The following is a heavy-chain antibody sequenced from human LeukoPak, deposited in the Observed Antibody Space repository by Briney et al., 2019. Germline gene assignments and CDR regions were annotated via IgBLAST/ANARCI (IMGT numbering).Heavy chain of an antibody. CDR2: ISSSSSTI. CDR3: ARGIGGSYLNWFDP. V-gene: IGHV3-48*04. CDR1: GFTFSSYS. Sequence: GGSLRLSCAASGFTFSSYSMNWVRQAPGKGLEWVSYISSSSSTIYYADSVKGRFAISRDNAKNSLYLQMNSLRAEDTAVYYCARGIGGSYLNWFDPWGQGTLVTVSS. J-gene: IGHJ5*02. D-gene: IGHD1-26*01.